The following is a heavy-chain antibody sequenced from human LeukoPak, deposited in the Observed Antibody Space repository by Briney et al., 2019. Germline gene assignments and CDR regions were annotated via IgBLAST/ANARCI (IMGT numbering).Heavy chain of an antibody. J-gene: IGHJ4*02. CDR3: ARARGIVATGQYYFDY. CDR1: GYTLTSYY. CDR2: INPSGGST. Sequence: ASVKVSCKASGYTLTSYYMHWVRQAPGQGLEWMGIINPSGGSTSYAQKFQGRVTMTRDTSTSTVYMELSSLRSEDTAVYYCARARGIVATGQYYFDYWGQGTLVTVSS. V-gene: IGHV1-46*01. D-gene: IGHD5-12*01.